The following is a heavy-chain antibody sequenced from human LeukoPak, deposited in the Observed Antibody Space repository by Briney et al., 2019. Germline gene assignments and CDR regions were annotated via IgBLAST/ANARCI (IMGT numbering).Heavy chain of an antibody. J-gene: IGHJ4*02. CDR3: ARDRGYSYGYVLYYFDF. CDR1: GYGVNVYF. V-gene: IGHV1-2*02. CDR2: INPNGGGT. D-gene: IGHD5-18*01. Sequence: ASVKLSCTPSGYGVNVYFFHWVRQAPGQGLEWMGWINPNGGGTMYAQKFQDMVTMTRDTSLSTDYMEMSRLTSDDTAVYYCARDRGYSYGYVLYYFDFWGQGTLVTVSS.